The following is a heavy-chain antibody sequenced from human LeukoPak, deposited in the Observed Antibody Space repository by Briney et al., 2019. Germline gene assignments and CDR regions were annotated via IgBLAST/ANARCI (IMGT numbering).Heavy chain of an antibody. Sequence: SGGSLRLSCAASGFTFSSYGMHWVRQAPGKGLEWVAFIRYDGSNKYYADSVKGRFTISRDNSKNPLYLQMNSLRAEETAVYYCARTLGSEDRLFDYWGQGTLVTVSS. D-gene: IGHD7-27*01. CDR2: IRYDGSNK. V-gene: IGHV3-30*02. J-gene: IGHJ4*02. CDR3: ARTLGSEDRLFDY. CDR1: GFTFSSYG.